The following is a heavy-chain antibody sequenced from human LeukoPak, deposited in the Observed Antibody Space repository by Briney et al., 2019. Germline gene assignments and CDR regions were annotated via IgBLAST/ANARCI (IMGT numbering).Heavy chain of an antibody. Sequence: PGGSLRLSCAASGFTFSSYGMHWVRQAPGKGLEWVAVISYDGSNKYYADSVKGRFTISRDNSKNTLYLQMNSLRAEDTAVYYCAKTAVAGVYYFDYWGQGTLVTVSS. J-gene: IGHJ4*02. V-gene: IGHV3-30*18. CDR2: ISYDGSNK. CDR1: GFTFSSYG. CDR3: AKTAVAGVYYFDY. D-gene: IGHD6-19*01.